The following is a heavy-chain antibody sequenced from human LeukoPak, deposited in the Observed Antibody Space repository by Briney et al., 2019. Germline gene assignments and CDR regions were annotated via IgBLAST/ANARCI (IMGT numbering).Heavy chain of an antibody. CDR1: GGSISGYF. CDR3: ARGTEKTRISGYYSFDH. Sequence: SETLSLTATVSGGSISGYFWTWIRQPAGKELEWIGRVYTSGTTYYNPSLERRVTISLDTFNNQFSLRVTSVTAADTAIYYCARGTEKTRISGYYSFDHWGRGLLVTVSS. D-gene: IGHD5-12*01. V-gene: IGHV4-4*07. J-gene: IGHJ4*02. CDR2: VYTSGTT.